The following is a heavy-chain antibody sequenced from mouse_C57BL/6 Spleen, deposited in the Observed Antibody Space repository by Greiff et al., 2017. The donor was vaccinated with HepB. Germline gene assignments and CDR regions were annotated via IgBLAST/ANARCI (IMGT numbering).Heavy chain of an antibody. CDR3: ARGRSDGYKFAY. J-gene: IGHJ3*01. CDR2: IHPNSGST. D-gene: IGHD2-3*01. V-gene: IGHV1-64*01. CDR1: GYTFTSYW. Sequence: QVQLQQSGAELVKPGASVKLSCKASGYTFTSYWMHWVKQRPGQGLEWIGMIHPNSGSTNYNEKFKSKATLTVDKSSSTAYMQLSSLTSEDSAVYYCARGRSDGYKFAYWGQGTLVTVSA.